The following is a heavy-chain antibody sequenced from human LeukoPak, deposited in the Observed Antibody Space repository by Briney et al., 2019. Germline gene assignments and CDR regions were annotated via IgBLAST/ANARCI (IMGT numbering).Heavy chain of an antibody. J-gene: IGHJ4*02. D-gene: IGHD2-15*01. CDR3: ARIHRYCSGGACYVLDN. Sequence: SETLSLTCVVSGGSISSSNWWSWVRQPPGKGLEWIGEIYHSGSTNYNPSLKSRVTISVDKSKNQFSLKLSSVTAADTAVYYCARIHRYCSGGACYVLDNWGQGTLVAVSS. CDR1: GGSISSSNW. V-gene: IGHV4-4*02. CDR2: IYHSGST.